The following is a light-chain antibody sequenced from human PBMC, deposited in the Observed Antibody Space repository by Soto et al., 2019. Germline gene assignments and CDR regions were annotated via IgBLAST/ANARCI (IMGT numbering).Light chain of an antibody. J-gene: IGLJ1*01. CDR3: CSYAGSSTYV. CDR1: SSDVGSYNL. CDR2: EGS. Sequence: QSVLTQPASVSGSPGQSITISCHGTSSDVGSYNLVSWYQQHPGKAPKLMIYEGSKRPSGVSNRFSGSKSGNTASLTISGLQAEDEADYYCCSYAGSSTYVFGTGTKVTVL. V-gene: IGLV2-23*01.